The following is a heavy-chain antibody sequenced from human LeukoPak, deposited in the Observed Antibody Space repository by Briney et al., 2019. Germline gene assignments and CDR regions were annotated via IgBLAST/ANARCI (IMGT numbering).Heavy chain of an antibody. D-gene: IGHD2-2*01. V-gene: IGHV3-21*01. Sequence: GGSLRLSCAASGFTFSSYSMNWVRQAPGKGLEWVSSISSSSSYIYYADSVKGRFTISRDNAKNSLYLQMNSLRAEDTAVYYCARGGYCSSTSCAMRNWFDPWGQGTLSPSPQ. CDR2: ISSSSSYI. CDR3: ARGGYCSSTSCAMRNWFDP. CDR1: GFTFSSYS. J-gene: IGHJ5*02.